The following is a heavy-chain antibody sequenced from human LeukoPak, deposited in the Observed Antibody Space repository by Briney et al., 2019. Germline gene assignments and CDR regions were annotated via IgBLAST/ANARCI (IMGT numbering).Heavy chain of an antibody. J-gene: IGHJ4*02. CDR1: GVRVSSYG. V-gene: IGHV3-30*03. Sequence: TSLQHWRAVSGVRVSSYGRPRVRQDQGKGLEWVALISSDGNDKLYGDSVKGRFTISRDDSKSTLYLQMNSLRAEDTAVYYCTTKVIRGNSGDDYDDWGQGTLVTVSS. D-gene: IGHD5-12*01. CDR2: ISSDGNDK. CDR3: TTKVIRGNSGDDYDD.